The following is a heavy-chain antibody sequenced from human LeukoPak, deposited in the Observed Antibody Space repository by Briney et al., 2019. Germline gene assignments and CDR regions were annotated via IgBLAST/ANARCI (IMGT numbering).Heavy chain of an antibody. D-gene: IGHD5-12*01. CDR3: TRGGVDY. Sequence: GGSLRLSCAASGFGFSSYEINWVRQAPGKGLEWVSRINSDGSTTTYADSVKGRFTISRDNAKNTLYLQMNSLRGEDTAVYYCTRGGVDYWGQGTLVTVSS. V-gene: IGHV3-74*01. J-gene: IGHJ4*02. CDR2: INSDGSTT. CDR1: GFGFSSYE.